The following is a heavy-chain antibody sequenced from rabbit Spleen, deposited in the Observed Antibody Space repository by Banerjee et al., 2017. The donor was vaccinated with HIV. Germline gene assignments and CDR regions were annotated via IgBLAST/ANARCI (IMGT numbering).Heavy chain of an antibody. CDR2: FDPVFGGT. J-gene: IGHJ4*01. CDR1: GFDFSSYY. Sequence: QSLEESGGDLVKPGASLTLTCTASGFDFSSYYMSWVRQAPGKGLEWIGYFDPVFGGTYYASWAKGRFTISKTSSTTVTLQMTSLTVADTATYFCARSAWDLYNAYDLWGPGTLVTVS. D-gene: IGHD1-1*01. V-gene: IGHV1S40*01. CDR3: ARSAWDLYNAYDL.